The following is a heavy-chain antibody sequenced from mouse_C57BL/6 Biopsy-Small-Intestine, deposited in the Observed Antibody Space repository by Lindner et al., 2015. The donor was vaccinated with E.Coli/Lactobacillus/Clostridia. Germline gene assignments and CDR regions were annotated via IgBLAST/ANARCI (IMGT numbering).Heavy chain of an antibody. D-gene: IGHD3-2*01. Sequence: SVKVSCKASGYTFTDYYIHWVRQAPGQGLEWMGWINTHSGGTDYAQKFQGRVTMARDRSTTTAYMELTRLRSDDTAVYYCARETVLTGSSLDFWGQGALVTVS. V-gene: IGHV1S29*02. CDR3: ARETVLTGSSLDF. CDR1: GYTFTDYY. J-gene: IGHJ3*01. CDR2: INTHSGGT.